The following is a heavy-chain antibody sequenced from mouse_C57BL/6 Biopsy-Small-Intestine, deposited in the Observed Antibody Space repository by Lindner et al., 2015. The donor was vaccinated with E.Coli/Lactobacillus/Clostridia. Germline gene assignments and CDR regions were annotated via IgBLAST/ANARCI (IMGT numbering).Heavy chain of an antibody. CDR1: GYSFTGYY. J-gene: IGHJ3*01. CDR2: INPSTGGT. D-gene: IGHD1-1*01. V-gene: IGHV1-42*01. CDR3: ARIFDNGTSYKAWFAY. Sequence: ESGPELVKPGASVKISCKASGYSFTGYYMNWVKQSPEKGLEWIGEINPSTGGTIYNQKFKAKATSTVDTSSNTAYMQLKSLTSDDSAVYYCARIFDNGTSYKAWFAYWGQGDSGHCLC.